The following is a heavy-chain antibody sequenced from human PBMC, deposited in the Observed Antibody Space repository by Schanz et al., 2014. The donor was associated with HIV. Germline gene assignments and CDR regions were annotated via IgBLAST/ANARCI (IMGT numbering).Heavy chain of an antibody. CDR2: IKQDGGEK. CDR1: GFTFSRYW. J-gene: IGHJ5*02. D-gene: IGHD1-1*01. V-gene: IGHV3-7*01. Sequence: EVQLVESGGGLVQPGGSLRLSCAASGFTFSRYWMNWVRQAPGKGLEWVASIKQDGGEKHYVASVKGRFTISRDNVKNSLYLQMSSLRGEDTAVYYCARENWDVAIGYSWGQGVLVIVSA. CDR3: ARENWDVAIGYS.